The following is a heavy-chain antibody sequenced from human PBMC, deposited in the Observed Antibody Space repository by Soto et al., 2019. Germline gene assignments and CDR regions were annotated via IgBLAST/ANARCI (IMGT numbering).Heavy chain of an antibody. V-gene: IGHV1-24*01. D-gene: IGHD1-26*01. CDR2: SAPEEGEP. CDR3: AADRKIVGTIGAFDF. Sequence: KVSLKLPKNTLTEVTIDLLLHAPVKGLEWMGRSAPEEGEPIYPQKFQGRVSMAEDPSTDTAYMELTSLRFEDTAVYFCAADRKIVGTIGAFDFWGQGTLVTVSS. J-gene: IGHJ4*02. CDR1: KNTLTEVT.